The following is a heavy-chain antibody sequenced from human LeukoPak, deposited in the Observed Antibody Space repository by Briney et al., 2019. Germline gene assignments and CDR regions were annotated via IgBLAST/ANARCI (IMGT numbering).Heavy chain of an antibody. D-gene: IGHD2/OR15-2a*01. CDR3: ARVKSTVTSFDI. J-gene: IGHJ3*02. V-gene: IGHV4-59*01. CDR2: IYYTGTP. CDR1: GGSISSYY. Sequence: SETLSLTCTVSGGSISSYYGSWIRQSPGKGLEWIANIYYTGTPYYNPSLQSRLTISVDMSKNQFSLKLSTVTAADTAVYYCARVKSTVTSFDIWGQGTMVTVSS.